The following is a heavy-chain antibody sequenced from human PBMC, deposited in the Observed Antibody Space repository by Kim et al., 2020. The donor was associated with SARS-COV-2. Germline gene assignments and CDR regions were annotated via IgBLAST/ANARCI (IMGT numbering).Heavy chain of an antibody. CDR1: GYMFTSYG. Sequence: ASVKVSCKACGYMFTSYGFSWVRQAPGQGLEWLGWISARDGNTKYGQKVQGRVIMTTDTSTNTADMELWSLRSDDTAMYYCARAGYGDVPFDYWGQVTLVTVSS. D-gene: IGHD5-18*01. J-gene: IGHJ4*02. V-gene: IGHV1-18*04. CDR2: ISARDGNT. CDR3: ARAGYGDVPFDY.